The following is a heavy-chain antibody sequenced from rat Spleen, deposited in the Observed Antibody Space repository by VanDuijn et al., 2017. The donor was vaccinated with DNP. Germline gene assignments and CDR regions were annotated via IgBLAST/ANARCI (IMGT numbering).Heavy chain of an antibody. Sequence: QVQLKESGPGLVQPSETLSLTCTVSGFSLTSYSVTWVRQPSGKGPEWMGKMWYDGDTAYNSALKSRLSISRDTSKSQVFLKMNSLQTEDIATYYCARGGGSYFDYWGQGVMVTVSS. D-gene: IGHD1-11*01. CDR2: MWYDGDT. CDR3: ARGGGSYFDY. J-gene: IGHJ2*01. V-gene: IGHV2-34*01. CDR1: GFSLTSYS.